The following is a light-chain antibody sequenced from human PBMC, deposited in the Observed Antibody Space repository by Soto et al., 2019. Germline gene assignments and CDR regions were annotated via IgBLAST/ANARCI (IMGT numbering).Light chain of an antibody. CDR2: DSN. J-gene: IGKJ2*01. V-gene: IGKV3D-15*01. CDR3: QQYNNWPPAYT. CDR1: QSISNK. Sequence: EIVLTQSPATLSLSPGERATLSCRASQSISNKLAWYQQKPGQAPRLLIYDSNTRATGIPARFSGSGSGTDFTLTVSSLQSEDFAVYYCQQYNNWPPAYTFGQGTKLDFK.